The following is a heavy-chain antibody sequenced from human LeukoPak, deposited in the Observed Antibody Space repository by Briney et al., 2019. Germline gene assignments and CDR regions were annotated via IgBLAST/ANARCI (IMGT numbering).Heavy chain of an antibody. V-gene: IGHV4-4*07. D-gene: IGHD3-10*01. CDR1: GGSISNHY. J-gene: IGHJ5*02. CDR3: ARDSGTTGEVKFDP. Sequence: SETLSLTCSVSGGSISNHYWSWIGQPAGKGLEWIGRVYASGSITYNPSLQSRVTMSMDTSKNQFSLNLTPVTAADTAIYYCARDSGTTGEVKFDPWGQGILVTVSS. CDR2: VYASGSI.